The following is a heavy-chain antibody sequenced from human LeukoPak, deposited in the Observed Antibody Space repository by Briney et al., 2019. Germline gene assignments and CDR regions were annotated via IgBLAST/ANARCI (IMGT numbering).Heavy chain of an antibody. CDR2: IKQDGSEK. CDR3: ASSGSYRFDY. J-gene: IGHJ4*02. V-gene: IGHV3-7*01. Sequence: GGSLRLSCAASGFIFSSYWMSWVRQAPGKGLEWVANIKQDGSEKDYVDSVKGRFTISRDNAKNSLYLQMNSLRDEDTAVYYCASSGSYRFDYWGQGTLVTVSS. CDR1: GFIFSSYW. D-gene: IGHD1-26*01.